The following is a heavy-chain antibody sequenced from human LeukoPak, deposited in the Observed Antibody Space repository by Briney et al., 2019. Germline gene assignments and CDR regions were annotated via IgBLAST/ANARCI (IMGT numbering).Heavy chain of an antibody. CDR1: GGSFSGYY. J-gene: IGHJ4*02. D-gene: IGHD3-10*01. Sequence: SETLSLTCAVYGGSFSGYYWSWIRQPPGKGLEWIGEINHSGSTNYNPSLKSRVTISVDTSKNQFSLKLSSVTAADTAVYYCARQTYYYGSGSYSPNPDYWGQGTLVTVSS. V-gene: IGHV4-34*01. CDR2: INHSGST. CDR3: ARQTYYYGSGSYSPNPDY.